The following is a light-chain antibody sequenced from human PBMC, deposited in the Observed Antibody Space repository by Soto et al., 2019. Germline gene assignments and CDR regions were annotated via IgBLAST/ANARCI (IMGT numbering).Light chain of an antibody. J-gene: IGLJ1*01. CDR1: SSDVGGYNY. CDR3: SSFTSTSTYV. CDR2: EVN. Sequence: QSALTQPASVSGSPGQSITISCTGTSSDVGGYNYVSWYQHHPGKAPKLMIYEVNNRPSGVSNRFSGSKSGSTASLTISGLQAEDEADYYCSSFTSTSTYVFGSGTKLTVL. V-gene: IGLV2-14*01.